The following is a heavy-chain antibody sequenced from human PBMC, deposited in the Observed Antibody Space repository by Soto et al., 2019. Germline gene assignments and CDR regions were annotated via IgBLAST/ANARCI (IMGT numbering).Heavy chain of an antibody. Sequence: GGSLRLSCAASGFTFSSYAMSWVRQAPGKGLEWVSAISGSGGSTYYADSVKGRFTISRDNSKNTLYLQMNSLRAEDTAVYYCAKDQGLTGDPSDPGDAFDIWGQGTMVTVSS. CDR1: GFTFSSYA. CDR2: ISGSGGST. D-gene: IGHD7-27*01. V-gene: IGHV3-23*01. J-gene: IGHJ3*02. CDR3: AKDQGLTGDPSDPGDAFDI.